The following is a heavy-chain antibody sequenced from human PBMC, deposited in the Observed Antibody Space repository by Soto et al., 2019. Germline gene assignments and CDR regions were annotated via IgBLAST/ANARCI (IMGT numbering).Heavy chain of an antibody. CDR2: VNPSGGHT. Sequence: QVQLMQSGAEVKKPGASVKVSCKASGDTFTDYYIHWVRQAPGQGLEWMGTVNPSGGHTTYAQHFLGRVTITGDPSTXTLYMELTSLTSDDTAIYYCARGGHVVVVTAALDYWGQGTLVTVSS. CDR3: ARGGHVVVVTAALDY. CDR1: GDTFTDYY. D-gene: IGHD2-21*02. V-gene: IGHV1-46*01. J-gene: IGHJ4*02.